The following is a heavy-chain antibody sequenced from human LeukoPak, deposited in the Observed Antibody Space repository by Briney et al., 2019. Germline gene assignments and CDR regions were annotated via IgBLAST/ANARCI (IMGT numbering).Heavy chain of an antibody. Sequence: SQTLSLTCTVSGGSISSGGYYWSWIRQHPGKGLEWIGYIYYSGSTYYNPSLKSRVTISVDTSKNQFSLKLSSVTAADTTVYYCARRPHAIDYGDYHDAFDIWGQGTMVTVSS. J-gene: IGHJ3*02. CDR3: ARRPHAIDYGDYHDAFDI. CDR1: GGSISSGGYY. CDR2: IYYSGST. D-gene: IGHD4-17*01. V-gene: IGHV4-31*03.